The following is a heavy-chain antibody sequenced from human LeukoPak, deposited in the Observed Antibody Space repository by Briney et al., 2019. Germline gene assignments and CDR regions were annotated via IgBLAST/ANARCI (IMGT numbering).Heavy chain of an antibody. CDR2: IYYSGST. V-gene: IGHV4-59*06. Sequence: SETLSLTCTVSGGSISSYYWSWIRQHPGKGLEWIGYIYYSGSTYYNPSLKSRVTISVDTSKNQFSLKLSSVTAADTAVYYCARGGSGQTTTLYYYYGMDVWGQGTTVTVSS. D-gene: IGHD3-10*01. CDR1: GGSISSYY. J-gene: IGHJ6*02. CDR3: ARGGSGQTTTLYYYYGMDV.